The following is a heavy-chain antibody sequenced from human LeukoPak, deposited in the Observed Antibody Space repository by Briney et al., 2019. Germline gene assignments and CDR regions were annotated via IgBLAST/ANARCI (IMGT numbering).Heavy chain of an antibody. V-gene: IGHV1-2*02. D-gene: IGHD6-6*01. CDR3: ARAKGQQLVGYYFDY. J-gene: IGHJ4*02. CDR2: INPNSGGT. CDR1: GYTFTGYY. Sequence: GASVKVSCKASGYTFTGYYMHWVRQAPGQGLEWMGWINPNSGGTNYAQKFQGRVTMTKDTSISTAYMELSRLRSDDTAVYYCARAKGQQLVGYYFDYWGQGTLVTVPS.